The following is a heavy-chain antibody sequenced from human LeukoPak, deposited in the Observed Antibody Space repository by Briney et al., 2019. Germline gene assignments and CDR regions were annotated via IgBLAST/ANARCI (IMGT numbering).Heavy chain of an antibody. J-gene: IGHJ4*02. CDR2: ISGGGGST. CDR1: GFTFSNYA. Sequence: GGSLRLSCAASGFTFSNYAMSWVRQAPGKGLEWVSVISGGGGSTYYSDSVKGRFTISRDNSKNTLYLQMNSLRAEDTAVYYCANGDSCDYWGQGTLVTVSS. D-gene: IGHD2-15*01. V-gene: IGHV3-23*01. CDR3: ANGDSCDY.